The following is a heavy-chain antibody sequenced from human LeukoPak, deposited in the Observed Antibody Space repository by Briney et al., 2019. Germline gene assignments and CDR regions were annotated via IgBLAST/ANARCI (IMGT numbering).Heavy chain of an antibody. CDR2: INTYNGNT. CDR1: GYIFSNYG. V-gene: IGHV1-18*01. D-gene: IGHD1-7*01. CDR3: ARDKSGTEFDY. J-gene: IGHJ4*02. Sequence: GASVKVSCKASGYIFSNYGISWVRQAPRQGLAWMGWINTYNGNTNYAQKLQGRVTMTTDTSTSTAYMELRSLGADYTAVYYCARDKSGTEFDYWGQGTLVTVSS.